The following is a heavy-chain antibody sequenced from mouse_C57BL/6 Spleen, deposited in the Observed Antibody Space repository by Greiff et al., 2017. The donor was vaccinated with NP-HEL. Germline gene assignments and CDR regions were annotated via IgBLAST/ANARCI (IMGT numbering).Heavy chain of an antibody. CDR3: ARSGDYSNYPLYFDY. V-gene: IGHV1-39*01. D-gene: IGHD2-5*01. Sequence: VQLKESGPELVKPGASVKISCKASGYSFTDYNMNWVKQSNGKSLEWIGVINPNYGTTSYNQKFKGKATLTVDQSSSTAYMQLNSLTSEDSAVYYCARSGDYSNYPLYFDYWGQGTTLTVSS. J-gene: IGHJ2*01. CDR1: GYSFTDYN. CDR2: INPNYGTT.